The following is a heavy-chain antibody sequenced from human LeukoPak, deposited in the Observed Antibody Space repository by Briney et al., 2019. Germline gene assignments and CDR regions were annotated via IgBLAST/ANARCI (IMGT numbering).Heavy chain of an antibody. V-gene: IGHV4-4*07. D-gene: IGHD6-19*01. CDR1: GGSPRTYS. CDR3: AIVAQKLERIAVAGTSEWRANWYFDL. Sequence: PSETLSLTCTVSGGSPRTYSWSWIRQPARKGLEWVGRISSSGSTHSTPSPKSRVTMSVDTSKNQFSLKLRSVTAADTAVYYCAIVAQKLERIAVAGTSEWRANWYFDLWGGGTLVTVSS. J-gene: IGHJ2*01. CDR2: ISSSGST.